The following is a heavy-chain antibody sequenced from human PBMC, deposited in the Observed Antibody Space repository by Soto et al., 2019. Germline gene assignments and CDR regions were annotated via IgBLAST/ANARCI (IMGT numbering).Heavy chain of an antibody. V-gene: IGHV1-18*01. CDR1: GYTFTSYG. D-gene: IGHD3-3*01. CDR3: AIDARFLEWLGVVY. Sequence: QVQLVQSGAEVKKPGASVKVSCKASGYTFTSYGISWVRQAPGQGLEWMGWISAYNGNTNYAQKLQGRVTMTTDTSTSTDYMELRSLRSDDTAVYYCAIDARFLEWLGVVYWGQGPLVTVSS. CDR2: ISAYNGNT. J-gene: IGHJ4*02.